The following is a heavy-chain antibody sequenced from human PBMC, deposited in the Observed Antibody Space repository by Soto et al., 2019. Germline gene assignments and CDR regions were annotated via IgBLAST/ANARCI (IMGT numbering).Heavy chain of an antibody. CDR3: AKDGSGYGGSWYDRFDV. J-gene: IGHJ4*02. CDR2: ISYDGSNK. V-gene: IGHV3-30*18. D-gene: IGHD6-13*01. Sequence: QVHLVESGGGVVQPGRSLRLSCAASGFTFSTYGMHWVRQAPGKGLEWVAGISYDGSNKYYVDSVRGRFTISRDNCRNTLDLQMNSLRSEDTAVYYCAKDGSGYGGSWYDRFDVWGQGTLVTVSS. CDR1: GFTFSTYG.